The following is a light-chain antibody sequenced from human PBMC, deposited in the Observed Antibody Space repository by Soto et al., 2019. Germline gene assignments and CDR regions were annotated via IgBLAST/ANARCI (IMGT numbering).Light chain of an antibody. J-gene: IGLJ2*01. V-gene: IGLV2-14*01. CDR2: DVS. Sequence: QSALTQPASVSGSPGQSIIISGTGTSSDVGGYNYVSWYQQHPGKAPKLMIYDVSNRPSGVSNRFSGSKSGNTASLTISGLQAEDEADYYCSSYTSSSTLGVFGGGTKLTVL. CDR3: SSYTSSSTLGV. CDR1: SSDVGGYNY.